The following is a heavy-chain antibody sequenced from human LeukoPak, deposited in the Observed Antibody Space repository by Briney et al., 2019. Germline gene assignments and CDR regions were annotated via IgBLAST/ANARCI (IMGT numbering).Heavy chain of an antibody. CDR1: GFTFSSYE. CDR3: ARLYEDSSGSYYYYYYYMDV. CDR2: ISSSGSTI. D-gene: IGHD6-19*01. Sequence: GGSLRLSRAASGFTFSSYEMNWVRQAPGKGLEWVSYISSSGSTIYYADSVKGRFTISRDNAKNSLYLQMNSLRAEDTAVYYCARLYEDSSGSYYYYYYYMDVWGKGTTVTVSS. V-gene: IGHV3-48*03. J-gene: IGHJ6*03.